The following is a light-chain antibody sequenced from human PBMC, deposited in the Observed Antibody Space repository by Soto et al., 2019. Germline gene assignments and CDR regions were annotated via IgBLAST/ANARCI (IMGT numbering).Light chain of an antibody. J-gene: IGKJ1*01. CDR3: QQYGSSPWT. CDR2: GAS. V-gene: IGKV3-20*01. CDR1: QSVSSIY. Sequence: EVMMTQSPATLSLSAGERATLSCRASQSVSSIYLAWFQQKPGQAPRFLIYGASNRATGIPDRFSGSGSGTDFTLTISRLEPEDFAVYYCQQYGSSPWTFGQGTKVDIK.